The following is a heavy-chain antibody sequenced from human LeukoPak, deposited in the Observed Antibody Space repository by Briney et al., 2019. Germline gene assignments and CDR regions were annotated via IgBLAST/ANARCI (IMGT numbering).Heavy chain of an antibody. Sequence: GGSLRLSCAASGFTFSSNYMSWVRQAPGKGLEWGSVIYSGGSTYYSDSVKGRFTISRDNSKNTLYLQMNSLRAEDTAVYYCASLGTYYYDSSGYLIDYWGQGTLVTVSS. D-gene: IGHD3-22*01. CDR3: ASLGTYYYDSSGYLIDY. CDR2: IYSGGST. V-gene: IGHV3-53*01. J-gene: IGHJ4*02. CDR1: GFTFSSNY.